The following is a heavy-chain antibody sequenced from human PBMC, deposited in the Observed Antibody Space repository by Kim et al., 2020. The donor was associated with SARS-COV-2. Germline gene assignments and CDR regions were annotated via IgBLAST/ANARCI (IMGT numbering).Heavy chain of an antibody. J-gene: IGHJ4*02. Sequence: GGPLRLSCAASGFPFSSYEMNWVRQAPGKGLEWVSYINSGGDAVYYADSVKGRFTISRDDAKNSLYLQMNSLRAEDTAVYYCARKYYAFDYWGQGTLVTV. CDR3: ARKYYAFDY. CDR2: INSGGDAV. CDR1: GFPFSSYE. D-gene: IGHD3-3*01. V-gene: IGHV3-48*03.